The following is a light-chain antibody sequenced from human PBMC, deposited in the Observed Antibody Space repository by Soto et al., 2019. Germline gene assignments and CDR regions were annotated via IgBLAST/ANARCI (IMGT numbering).Light chain of an antibody. CDR2: GAS. V-gene: IGKV3-15*01. Sequence: EIVMTQSPSTLSASPGDRATLSCRARQSVSSNLAWYQQKPGQAPRLLIYGASTWATCSPARFSGSGSGTEFTLTITSLQSEDFAFYYCQQYNNWPQLTFGGGTKVEIK. CDR3: QQYNNWPQLT. J-gene: IGKJ4*01. CDR1: QSVSSN.